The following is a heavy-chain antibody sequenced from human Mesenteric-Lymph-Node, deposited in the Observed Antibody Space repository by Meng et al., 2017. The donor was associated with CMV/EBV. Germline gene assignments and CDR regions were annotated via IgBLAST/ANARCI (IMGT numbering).Heavy chain of an antibody. Sequence: GGSLRLSCAASGFRFNDYAMHWVRQAPGKGLEWVAFIRYDGSNKYYADSVKGRFTISRDNSKNTLYLQMNSLRAEDTAVYYCAKDRVGTGTTPFYFDYWGQGTLVTVSS. CDR2: IRYDGSNK. J-gene: IGHJ4*02. CDR3: AKDRVGTGTTPFYFDY. V-gene: IGHV3-30*02. D-gene: IGHD1-14*01. CDR1: GFRFNDYA.